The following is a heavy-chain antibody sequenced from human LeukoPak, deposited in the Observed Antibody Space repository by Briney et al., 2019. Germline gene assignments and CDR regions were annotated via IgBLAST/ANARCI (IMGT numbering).Heavy chain of an antibody. J-gene: IGHJ6*02. CDR2: IWYDGSNK. CDR1: GFTFSSYG. D-gene: IGHD2-15*01. Sequence: GGSLRLSCAASGFTFSSYGMHWVRQAPGRGLEWVVVIWYDGSNKYYGDSRFTISRDNSKSTVYLQMNSLRAEDTAVYYCARAHSVKRIYYYYGMDLWGQGTTVTVSS. CDR3: ARAHSVKRIYYYYGMDL. V-gene: IGHV3-33*01.